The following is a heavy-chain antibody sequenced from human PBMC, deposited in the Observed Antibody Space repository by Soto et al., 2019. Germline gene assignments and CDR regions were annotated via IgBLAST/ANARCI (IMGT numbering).Heavy chain of an antibody. CDR3: SRGLRTGNYGMDV. V-gene: IGHV1-69*13. CDR1: GGTFDNYS. Sequence: SVKVSCKASGGTFDNYSVSWVRHAPGQALEWMGGIIPMFETVNYAQRSQVRLTIAADESTSIAYMELTSLTSADTAIYFCSRGLRTGNYGMDVWGQGSKGTVSS. CDR2: IIPMFETV. D-gene: IGHD2-15*01. J-gene: IGHJ6*02.